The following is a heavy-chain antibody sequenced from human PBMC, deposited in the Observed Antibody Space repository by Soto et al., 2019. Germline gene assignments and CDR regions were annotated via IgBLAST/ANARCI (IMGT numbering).Heavy chain of an antibody. V-gene: IGHV1-8*01. D-gene: IGHD6-6*01. CDR2: MNPNSGHA. J-gene: IGHJ6*03. Sequence: QVQLVQSGAEVKKPGASVKVSCKASGYTFSSYDIIWVRQATGQGLEWMGWMNPNSGHAGFAQKFQGRVTLTRNTSISTAYMELSSLRSEDTAVYFCARRLSSSTYYYYLDLWGKGTTVTVSS. CDR3: ARRLSSSTYYYYLDL. CDR1: GYTFSSYD.